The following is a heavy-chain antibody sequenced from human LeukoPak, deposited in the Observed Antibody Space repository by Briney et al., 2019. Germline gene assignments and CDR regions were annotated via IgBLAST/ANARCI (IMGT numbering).Heavy chain of an antibody. J-gene: IGHJ4*02. CDR1: GFNFRSYG. CDR2: ITASARTT. CDR3: AKDLDGSGMYGGIDS. D-gene: IGHD6-19*01. Sequence: GGTLRLSCEASGFNFRSYGMNWVRQAPGKGLEWVSGITASARTTYYADSVKGRFTISRDNSKNTLSLQMSSLRAEDTAVYYCAKDLDGSGMYGGIDSWGQGTLVTVSS. V-gene: IGHV3-23*01.